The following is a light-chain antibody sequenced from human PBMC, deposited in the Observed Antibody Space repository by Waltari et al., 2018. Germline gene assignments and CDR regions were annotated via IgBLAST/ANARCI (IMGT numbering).Light chain of an antibody. CDR2: EVT. Sequence: QSALTQPASVSGPPGQSITISCTGTSSDVGKYNLVSWYQQHPGEVPKLMIYEVTKRPSGVSDRFSGSKSGNTASLTISGLQAEDEADYFCCSFAGRGFSVIFGGGTKLTVL. CDR3: CSFAGRGFSVI. V-gene: IGLV2-23*02. CDR1: SSDVGKYNL. J-gene: IGLJ2*01.